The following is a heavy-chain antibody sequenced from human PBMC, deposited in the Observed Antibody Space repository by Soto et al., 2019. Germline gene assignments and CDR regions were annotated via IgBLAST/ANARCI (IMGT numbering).Heavy chain of an antibody. Sequence: VGSLRLSCAASGFTFRGFTMNWVRQAPGKGLEWVSTISSNSAYIYYTDALRGRFTISRDNAKNSLHLQMNSLRAEDTAVYYCTRDASRDSSARGWFDPWGPGTLVTVSS. D-gene: IGHD6-13*01. CDR1: GFTFRGFT. V-gene: IGHV3-21*01. CDR2: ISSNSAYI. J-gene: IGHJ5*02. CDR3: TRDASRDSSARGWFDP.